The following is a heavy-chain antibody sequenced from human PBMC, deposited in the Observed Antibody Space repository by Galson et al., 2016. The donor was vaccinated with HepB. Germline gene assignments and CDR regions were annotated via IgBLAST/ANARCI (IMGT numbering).Heavy chain of an antibody. J-gene: IGHJ4*02. CDR1: GYTFTRYG. CDR3: ARGGYYDSSGSLRY. D-gene: IGHD3-22*01. Sequence: SVKVSCKASGYTFTRYGISWVRQAPGQGLEWMGVINPSGGSKKDAHKFQGRVTMTRDTSTSTVYMELSSLRSEDTAVYFCARGGYYDSSGSLRYWGQGTLVTVSS. CDR2: INPSGGSK. V-gene: IGHV1-46*01.